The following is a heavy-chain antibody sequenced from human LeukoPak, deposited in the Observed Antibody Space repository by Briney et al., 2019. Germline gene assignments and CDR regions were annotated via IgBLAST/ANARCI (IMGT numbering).Heavy chain of an antibody. J-gene: IGHJ4*02. V-gene: IGHV3-7*01. CDR3: AREGAGGFDY. CDR1: GFTFSHYW. Sequence: GGSLRLSCAASGFTFSHYWVSWIRQTPGKGLEWVANIKQDGSRIEYVDSVKGRFAISRDNAKNSLYLQMNSLRAEDTAVYYCAREGAGGFDYWGQGTLVTVSS. CDR2: IKQDGSRI. D-gene: IGHD1-26*01.